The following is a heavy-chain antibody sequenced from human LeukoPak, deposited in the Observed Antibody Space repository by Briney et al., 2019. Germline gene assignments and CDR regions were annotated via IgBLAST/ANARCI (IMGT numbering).Heavy chain of an antibody. V-gene: IGHV3-23*01. Sequence: PGGSLRLSCAASGFTFSSYAVSWVRQAPGKGLEWVSAISGSGGSTYYADSVKGRFTISRDNSKNTLYLQMNSLRAEDTAVYYCAKESPPSHYYDSRAASYFDYWGQGTLVTVSS. CDR3: AKESPPSHYYDSRAASYFDY. CDR2: ISGSGGST. CDR1: GFTFSSYA. J-gene: IGHJ4*02. D-gene: IGHD3-22*01.